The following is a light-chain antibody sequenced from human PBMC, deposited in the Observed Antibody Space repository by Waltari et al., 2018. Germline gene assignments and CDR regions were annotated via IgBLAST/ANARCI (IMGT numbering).Light chain of an antibody. CDR1: QTTSTY. V-gene: IGKV1-39*01. J-gene: IGKJ5*01. CDR2: AAS. Sequence: DIQMTQPPASLPASIGDRVIITCRASQTTSTYLNWYQQKMGQAPKLLISAASTLHTAVPPRLSGSDAGTDFPLTISSVHPEDFGDYFGQQSFYVPMSVGQGTCLDIK. CDR3: QQSFYVPMS.